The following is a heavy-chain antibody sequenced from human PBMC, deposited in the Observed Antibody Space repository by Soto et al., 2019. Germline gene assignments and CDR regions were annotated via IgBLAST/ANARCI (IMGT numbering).Heavy chain of an antibody. Sequence: GGSLRLSCAASGFTVSSNYMSWGRQAPGKGLEWVSVIYSGGSTYYADSVKGRFTISRDNSKNTLYLQMNSLRAEDTAVYYCASSYYDILTGATRRYYYMDVWGKGTTVTVSS. D-gene: IGHD3-9*01. V-gene: IGHV3-66*01. J-gene: IGHJ6*03. CDR2: IYSGGST. CDR3: ASSYYDILTGATRRYYYMDV. CDR1: GFTVSSNY.